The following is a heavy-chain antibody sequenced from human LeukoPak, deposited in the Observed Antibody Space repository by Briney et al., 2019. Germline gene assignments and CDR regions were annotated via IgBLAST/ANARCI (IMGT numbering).Heavy chain of an antibody. CDR3: ARDLPDS. CDR2: IKEDGTKK. Sequence: GGSLRLSCAASGFTVSSNYMSWVRQAPGKGLEWVANIKEDGTKKYYVDSVKGRFTISKDNARNSLYLQMDSLRAEDTAVYYCARDLPDSWGQGTLVTVSS. J-gene: IGHJ4*02. CDR1: GFTVSSNY. V-gene: IGHV3-7*01.